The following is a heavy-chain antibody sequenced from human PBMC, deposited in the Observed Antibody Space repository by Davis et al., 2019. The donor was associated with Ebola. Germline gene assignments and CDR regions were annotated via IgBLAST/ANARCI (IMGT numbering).Heavy chain of an antibody. D-gene: IGHD3-10*01. V-gene: IGHV4-4*02. Sequence: SETLSLTCAVSGGSISSSNWWSWVRQPPGKGLEWIGEIYHSGSTNYNPSLKSRVTISVDKSKNQFSLKLSSVTAADTAVYYCARDRASYYYGSGTYYYGMDVWGQGTTVTVSS. CDR1: GGSISSSNW. CDR2: IYHSGST. CDR3: ARDRASYYYGSGTYYYGMDV. J-gene: IGHJ6*02.